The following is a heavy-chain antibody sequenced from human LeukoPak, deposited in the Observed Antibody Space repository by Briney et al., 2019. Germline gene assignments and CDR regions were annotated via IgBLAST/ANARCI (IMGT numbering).Heavy chain of an antibody. V-gene: IGHV3-7*01. CDR3: TSWGDTTAEYFQR. J-gene: IGHJ1*01. CDR2: INPDGRDT. CDR1: GFTFNRCW. Sequence: GGSLRLSCVVSGFTFNRCWVNWVRQAPGKGLEWVAHINPDGRDTYYVDSVKGRFTISRDNAQNSMYLQMNSLRVEDTAVYYCTSWGDTTAEYFQRWGQGTLVTVSS. D-gene: IGHD2-21*02.